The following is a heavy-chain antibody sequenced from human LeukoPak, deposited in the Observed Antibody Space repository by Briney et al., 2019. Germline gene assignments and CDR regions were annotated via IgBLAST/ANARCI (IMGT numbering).Heavy chain of an antibody. V-gene: IGHV3-33*06. Sequence: PGGSLRLSCAASGFTFSSYGMHWVRQAPGKGLEWVAVIWYDGSNKFYADSVKGRFTISRDNSKNTLYLQMNSLRAEDTAVYYCAKDSIPHSFPVSYFDCWGQGTLVTVSS. CDR2: IWYDGSNK. D-gene: IGHD4-17*01. CDR3: AKDSIPHSFPVSYFDC. J-gene: IGHJ4*02. CDR1: GFTFSSYG.